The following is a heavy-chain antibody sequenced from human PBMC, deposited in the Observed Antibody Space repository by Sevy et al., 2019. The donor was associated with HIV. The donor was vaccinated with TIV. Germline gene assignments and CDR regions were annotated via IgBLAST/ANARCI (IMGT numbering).Heavy chain of an antibody. Sequence: SETLSLTCTVSGGSISSSSYYWGWIRQPPGKRLEWIGSIYYSGSTYYNPSLKSRVTISVDTSKNQFSLKLSSVTAADTAVYYCAGPVVDTAMANFDYWGQGTLVTVSS. CDR1: GGSISSSSYY. D-gene: IGHD5-18*01. CDR3: AGPVVDTAMANFDY. V-gene: IGHV4-39*01. CDR2: IYYSGST. J-gene: IGHJ4*02.